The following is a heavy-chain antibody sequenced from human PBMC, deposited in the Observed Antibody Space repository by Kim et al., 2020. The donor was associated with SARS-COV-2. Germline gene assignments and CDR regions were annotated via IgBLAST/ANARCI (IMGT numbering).Heavy chain of an antibody. D-gene: IGHD1-1*01. V-gene: IGHV4-61*01. CDR3: ARGEPPSVHLDS. Sequence: SETLSLTCTVSGGSVSSDSYYWSWIRQPPGKGLEWIGYIYYNGNTNNNPSLKSRLTMSVDTSKNQFSLKLRSVTAADTAVYYGARGEPPSVHLDSWGQGTLVIVSS. J-gene: IGHJ4*02. CDR2: IYYNGNT. CDR1: GGSVSSDSYY.